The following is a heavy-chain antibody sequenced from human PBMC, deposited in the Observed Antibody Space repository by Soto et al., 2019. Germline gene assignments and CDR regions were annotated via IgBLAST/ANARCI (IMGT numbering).Heavy chain of an antibody. D-gene: IGHD6-13*01. J-gene: IGHJ4*02. CDR2: MYYSGST. CDR3: ASRHSSPYFDY. V-gene: IGHV4-30-4*08. Sequence: SETLSLTCTVSGGSISSGGYYWSWIRRHPGKGLEWIGYMYYSGSTYYNPSLKSRVTISVDTSKNQFSLKLNSVTAADTAVYYCASRHSSPYFDYWGQGTLVTVSS. CDR1: GGSISSGGYY.